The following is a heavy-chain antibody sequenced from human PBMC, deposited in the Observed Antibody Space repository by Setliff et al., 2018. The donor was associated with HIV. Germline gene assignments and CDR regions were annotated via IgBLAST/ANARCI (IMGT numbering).Heavy chain of an antibody. CDR1: GGTFSSYA. D-gene: IGHD3-22*01. V-gene: IGHV1-69*13. Sequence: SVKVSCKASGGTFSSYAISWVRQAPGQGLEWMGGIIPILGTANYAQKFQGRVTITADESTSTASMELSSLRSEDTAVYYCARGRSGTYDSSAYYFMNYWGQGTLVTVSS. J-gene: IGHJ4*02. CDR2: IIPILGTA. CDR3: ARGRSGTYDSSAYYFMNY.